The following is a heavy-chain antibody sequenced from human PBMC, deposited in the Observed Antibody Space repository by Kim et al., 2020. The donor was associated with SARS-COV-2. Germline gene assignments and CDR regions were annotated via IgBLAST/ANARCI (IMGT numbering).Heavy chain of an antibody. CDR3: ARDLRVATAHYLMIENGMDV. Sequence: SVKVSCKASGGTFSSYAISWVRQAPGQGLEWMGGIIPIFGTTNYAQKFQGRVTITADESTSTAYMELSSLRSEDTAVYYCARDLRVATAHYLMIENGMDVWGQGTTVTVSS. J-gene: IGHJ6*02. D-gene: IGHD5-12*01. CDR1: GGTFSSYA. V-gene: IGHV1-69*13. CDR2: IIPIFGTT.